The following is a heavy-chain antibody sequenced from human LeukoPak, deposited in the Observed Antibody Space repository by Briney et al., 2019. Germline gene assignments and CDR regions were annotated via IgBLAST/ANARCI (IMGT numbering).Heavy chain of an antibody. Sequence: GGSLRLSCAASEFDFSSHAMTWVRQAPGKGLEWVSAISISGSKTYYADSVKGRFTISRDDSKNALSLQLNSLRPEDTALYYCAKHFCTGLDCSLFDSWGQGTLVTVSS. J-gene: IGHJ4*02. V-gene: IGHV3-23*01. D-gene: IGHD3/OR15-3a*01. CDR2: ISISGSKT. CDR1: EFDFSSHA. CDR3: AKHFCTGLDCSLFDS.